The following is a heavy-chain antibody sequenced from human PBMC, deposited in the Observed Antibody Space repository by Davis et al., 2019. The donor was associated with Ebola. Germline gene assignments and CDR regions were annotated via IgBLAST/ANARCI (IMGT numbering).Heavy chain of an antibody. D-gene: IGHD3-3*01. CDR2: IIPIFGTA. CDR1: GGTFSSYA. V-gene: IGHV1-69*13. J-gene: IGHJ6*02. Sequence: SVKVSCKASGGTFSSYAISWVRQAPGQGLEWMGGIIPIFGTANYAQKFQGRVTITADESTSTAYMELSSLRSEDTAVYYCARGRRRFLEWLTDYYYYGMDVWGQGTTVTVSS. CDR3: ARGRRRFLEWLTDYYYYGMDV.